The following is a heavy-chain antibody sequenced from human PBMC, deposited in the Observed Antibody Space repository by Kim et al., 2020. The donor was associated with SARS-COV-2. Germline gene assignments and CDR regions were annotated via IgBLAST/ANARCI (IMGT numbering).Heavy chain of an antibody. V-gene: IGHV3-23*01. D-gene: IGHD2-2*01. CDR3: AKVGVPAAISFLYFQH. CDR2: ISGSGGST. Sequence: GGSLRLSCAASGFTFSSYAMSWVRQAPGKGLEWVSAISGSGGSTYYADSVKGRFTISRDNSKNTLYLQMNSLRAEDTAVYYCAKVGVPAAISFLYFQHWGQGTLVTVSS. J-gene: IGHJ1*01. CDR1: GFTFSSYA.